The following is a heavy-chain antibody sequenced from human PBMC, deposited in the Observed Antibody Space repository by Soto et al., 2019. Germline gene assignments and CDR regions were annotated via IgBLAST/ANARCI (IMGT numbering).Heavy chain of an antibody. CDR1: GFSLSTIGMC. J-gene: IGHJ4*02. Sequence: SGPTLANPQHTFTLTCTFFGFSLSTIGMCVSWIGRPPGKALEWLAHINWDDDKYYSTSLKTRITISKDTSKNQVVLTMTNMDPVDTATYYCARIPVGYYDSSGYYYRGIDYWGQGTLVTVSS. V-gene: IGHV2-70*01. CDR2: INWDDDK. D-gene: IGHD3-22*01. CDR3: ARIPVGYYDSSGYYYRGIDY.